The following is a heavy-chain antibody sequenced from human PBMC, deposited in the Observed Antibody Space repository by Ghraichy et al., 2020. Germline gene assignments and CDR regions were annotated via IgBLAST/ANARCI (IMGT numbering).Heavy chain of an antibody. CDR3: TRGGDFSGLYAPYS. J-gene: IGHJ4*02. D-gene: IGHD6-19*01. V-gene: IGHV3-7*03. CDR2: IKEDGSEK. CDR1: GFTFSRFW. Sequence: GESLNISCAASGFTFSRFWMNWVRQAPGKGLEWVANIKEDGSEKNYVDSVKGRFTISRDNAQNSVWLQMNSLRAEDTAVYYCTRGGDFSGLYAPYSWGQGSLVNVSS.